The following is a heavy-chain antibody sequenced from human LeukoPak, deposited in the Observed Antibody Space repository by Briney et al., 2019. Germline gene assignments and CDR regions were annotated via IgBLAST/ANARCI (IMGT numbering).Heavy chain of an antibody. CDR3: ARHSSGWSFDY. D-gene: IGHD3-22*01. CDR2: IISSGTTI. Sequence: GGSLRLSCAASGFTFSDYYMTWIRQAPGKGLEWLSYIISSGTTIYYADSVKGRFTVSRDNAKNSLYLQVNSLRAEATAVYYCARHSSGWSFDYWGQGTLVTVSS. V-gene: IGHV3-11*04. J-gene: IGHJ4*02. CDR1: GFTFSDYY.